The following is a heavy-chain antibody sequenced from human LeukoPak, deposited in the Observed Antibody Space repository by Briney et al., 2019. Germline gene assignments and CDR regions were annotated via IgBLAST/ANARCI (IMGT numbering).Heavy chain of an antibody. CDR3: ARRLPHTHNWNYSTRGDY. V-gene: IGHV5-51*01. J-gene: IGHJ4*02. Sequence: GESLKISCKGSGYSFTSYWIGWARHMPGKGLEWMGIIYAGDSDTRYSPSFQGQVTISADKSISTAYLPWSSLKASDTAMYYCARRLPHTHNWNYSTRGDYWGQGTLVTVSS. CDR1: GYSFTSYW. D-gene: IGHD1-7*01. CDR2: IYAGDSDT.